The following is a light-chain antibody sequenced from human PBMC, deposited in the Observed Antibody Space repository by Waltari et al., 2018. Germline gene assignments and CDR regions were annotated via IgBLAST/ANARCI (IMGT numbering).Light chain of an antibody. Sequence: DIVMTQSPDSLAVSLGERATVNCKSSQNVLFRSNNKNYLAWFQQKPGQPPKLLIYWASTRESGVPDRFRGSGSGTDFTLTIDNVQAEDVAVYYCQQYYSHPVTFGGGTKVEIK. CDR3: QQYYSHPVT. CDR2: WAS. CDR1: QNVLFRSNNKNY. J-gene: IGKJ4*01. V-gene: IGKV4-1*01.